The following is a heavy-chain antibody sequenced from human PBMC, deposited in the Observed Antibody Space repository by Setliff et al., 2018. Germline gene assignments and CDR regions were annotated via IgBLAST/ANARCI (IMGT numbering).Heavy chain of an antibody. D-gene: IGHD1-26*01. CDR2: INPNKDVT. Sequence: ASVKVSCKASGYTFTGYFIHWLRQAPGQGLEWLGWINPNKDVTKYAQKFQDRILMTKDTSLTTAYMELSSLRSDDTAIYFCARHSGRYYVPGTFDSWGQGTLVTVSS. J-gene: IGHJ4*02. CDR1: GYTFTGYF. V-gene: IGHV1-2*02. CDR3: ARHSGRYYVPGTFDS.